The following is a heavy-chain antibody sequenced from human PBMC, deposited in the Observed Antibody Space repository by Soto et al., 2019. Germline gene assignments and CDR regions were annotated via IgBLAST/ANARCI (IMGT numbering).Heavy chain of an antibody. CDR1: GFTFNDYY. D-gene: IGHD5-12*01. J-gene: IGHJ5*02. V-gene: IGHV3-11*06. Sequence: GGSLKLSCAASGFTFNDYYMSWIRQAPGKGLEWVSYISSSSSYTNYADSVKGRFTISRDNAKNSLYLQMNSLRAEDTAVYYCARGDSPYNWFDPWGQGTLVTVSS. CDR3: ARGDSPYNWFDP. CDR2: ISSSSSYT.